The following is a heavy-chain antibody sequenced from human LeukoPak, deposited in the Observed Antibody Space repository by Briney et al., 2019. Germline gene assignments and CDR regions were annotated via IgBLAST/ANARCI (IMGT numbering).Heavy chain of an antibody. CDR3: ARDPPRIVVVVAATNYYGMDV. Sequence: ASVTVSCKASGYTFTSYGISWVRQAPGQGLEWMGWISAYNGNTNYAQKLQGRVTMTTDTSTSTAYMELRSLRSDDTAVYYCARDPPRIVVVVAATNYYGMDVWGQGTTVTVSS. J-gene: IGHJ6*02. CDR1: GYTFTSYG. CDR2: ISAYNGNT. D-gene: IGHD2-15*01. V-gene: IGHV1-18*01.